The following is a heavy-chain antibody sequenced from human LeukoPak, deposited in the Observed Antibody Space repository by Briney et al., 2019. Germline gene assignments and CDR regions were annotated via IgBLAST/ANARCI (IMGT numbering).Heavy chain of an antibody. CDR1: GYSFTAYY. V-gene: IGHV1-69*13. D-gene: IGHD3-3*01. J-gene: IGHJ4*02. CDR2: IIPIFGTA. Sequence: SVRVSCETSGYSFTAYYIVWVRQAPGQGLEWMGGIIPIFGTANYAQKFQGRVTITADESTSTAYMELSSLRSEDTAVYYCARDRSVTNFWSGLDYWGQGTLVTVSS. CDR3: ARDRSVTNFWSGLDY.